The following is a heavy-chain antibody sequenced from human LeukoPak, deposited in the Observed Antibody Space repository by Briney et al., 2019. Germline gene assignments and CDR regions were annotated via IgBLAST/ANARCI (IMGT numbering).Heavy chain of an antibody. CDR1: GGTFSSYA. V-gene: IGHV1-69*05. CDR2: ITPIFGTA. J-gene: IGHJ6*03. D-gene: IGHD5-18*01. Sequence: SVKVSCXASGGTFSSYAISWVRQAPGQGLEWMGGITPIFGTANYAQKFQGRVTITTDESTSTAYMELSSLRSEDTAVYYCATRYSVWEDARAYSYGPSYYYYMDVWGKGTTVTVSS. CDR3: ATRYSVWEDARAYSYGPSYYYYMDV.